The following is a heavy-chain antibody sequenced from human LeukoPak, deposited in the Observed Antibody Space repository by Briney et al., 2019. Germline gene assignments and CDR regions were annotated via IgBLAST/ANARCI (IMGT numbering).Heavy chain of an antibody. Sequence: GASVKVSCKASGYTFTSYGINWVRQAPGRGLEWMGWISAYNANTNYAQKHQGRVTMTTDTSTSTAYMELRSLRSDDTAVYYCARDGRREYSSTPGSGWFDPWGQGTLVTVSS. V-gene: IGHV1-18*01. CDR2: ISAYNANT. CDR3: ARDGRREYSSTPGSGWFDP. CDR1: GYTFTSYG. J-gene: IGHJ5*02. D-gene: IGHD6-6*01.